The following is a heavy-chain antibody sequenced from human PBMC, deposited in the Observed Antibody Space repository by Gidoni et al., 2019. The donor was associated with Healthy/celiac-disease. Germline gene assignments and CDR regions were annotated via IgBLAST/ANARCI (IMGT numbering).Heavy chain of an antibody. Sequence: QVQLQQWGAGLLKPSETLSLTCAVYGGSFSDYYWSWIRQPPGKGLEWIGEIKHSGSTNYTPSLKSRVTISVDTSKNQFSLKLTSVTAADTAVYYCARAKMPAMVRGVMRKYNWFDPWGQGTLVTVSS. CDR3: ARAKMPAMVRGVMRKYNWFDP. CDR2: IKHSGST. V-gene: IGHV4-34*01. J-gene: IGHJ5*02. CDR1: GGSFSDYY. D-gene: IGHD3-10*01.